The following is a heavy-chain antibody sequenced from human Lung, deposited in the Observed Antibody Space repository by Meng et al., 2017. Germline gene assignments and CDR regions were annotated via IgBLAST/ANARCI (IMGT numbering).Heavy chain of an antibody. Sequence: QVHLVQSGAEVREPGASVKGSCKASGYPFTNYGISWVRQAPGHGLEWMGWISVYNVNTNYAQKFQGRVTMTTDTSTSTTYMELRSLRSDDTGVYYCARSPYSSGWPNFDSWGQGTLVTVSS. J-gene: IGHJ4*02. V-gene: IGHV1-18*01. CDR1: GYPFTNYG. CDR3: ARSPYSSGWPNFDS. D-gene: IGHD6-19*01. CDR2: ISVYNVNT.